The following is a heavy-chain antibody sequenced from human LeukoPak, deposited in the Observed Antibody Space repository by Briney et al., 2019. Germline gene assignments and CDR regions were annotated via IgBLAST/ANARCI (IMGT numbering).Heavy chain of an antibody. V-gene: IGHV1-2*02. D-gene: IGHD6-19*01. CDR1: GYTFTVYY. J-gene: IGHJ5*02. Sequence: GASVNVSCKAAGYTFTVYYMHWMRQPPGQGLELMGLINPNSSGTKYAQKFQGRVTMTRDTSISTAYMELSRLRSDDTAVYYCASAGVAVAGTGWFDPWGQGTLVTVSS. CDR3: ASAGVAVAGTGWFDP. CDR2: INPNSSGT.